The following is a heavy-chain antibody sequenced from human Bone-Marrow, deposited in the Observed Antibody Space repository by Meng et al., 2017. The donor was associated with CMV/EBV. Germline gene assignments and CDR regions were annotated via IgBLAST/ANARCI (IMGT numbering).Heavy chain of an antibody. CDR3: ARSVGCSSTYCYTYTSSWYPDY. CDR1: GGSISSGGYY. J-gene: IGHJ4*02. CDR2: IYYSGGT. D-gene: IGHD6-13*01. V-gene: IGHV4-31*03. Sequence: LRLSCTVSGGSISSGGYYWSWIRQHPGKGLEWIGYIYYSGGTNYNPSLQSRVTISVDTSKNQFSLKLSSVTAADTAMYYCARSVGCSSTYCYTYTSSWYPDYWGQGTLVTVSS.